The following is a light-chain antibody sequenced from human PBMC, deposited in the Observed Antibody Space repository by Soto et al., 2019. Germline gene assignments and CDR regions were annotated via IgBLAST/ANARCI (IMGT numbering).Light chain of an antibody. V-gene: IGKV1-8*01. J-gene: IGKJ1*01. CDR1: QGISSY. Sequence: AIRMTQSPSSFSASTGDRVTITCRASQGISSYLAWYQQKPGKAPKLLIYAASTLQSGVPSRFSGTGSGTDMTLTMRCLQSEDFATYYCQQYYSYPRTFGQGTKVEIK. CDR2: AAS. CDR3: QQYYSYPRT.